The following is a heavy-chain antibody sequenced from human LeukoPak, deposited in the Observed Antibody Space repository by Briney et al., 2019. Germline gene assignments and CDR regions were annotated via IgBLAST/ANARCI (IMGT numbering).Heavy chain of an antibody. D-gene: IGHD3-10*01. CDR1: GGSISSSSYY. J-gene: IGHJ4*02. CDR2: IYYSGST. V-gene: IGHV4-39*07. CDR3: ARDRQGSGSYRTGGLD. Sequence: SPSETLSLTCTVSGGSISSSSYYWGWIRQPPGRGLEWIGSIYYSGSTYYNPSLKSRVTISVDTSKNQFSLKLSSVTAADTAVYYCARDRQGSGSYRTGGLDWGQGTLVTVSS.